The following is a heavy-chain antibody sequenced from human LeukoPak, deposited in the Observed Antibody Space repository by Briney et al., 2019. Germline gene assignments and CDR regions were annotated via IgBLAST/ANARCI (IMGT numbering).Heavy chain of an antibody. Sequence: TGGSLRLSCAASGFTFSSYSMNWVRQAPGKGLEWVSSISSSSSSYIYYADSVKGRFTISRDNAKNSLYLQMNSLRAEDTAVYYCAREGSIAAAGTGYYFDYWGQGTLVTVSS. J-gene: IGHJ4*02. CDR1: GFTFSSYS. CDR3: AREGSIAAAGTGYYFDY. CDR2: ISSSSSSYI. V-gene: IGHV3-21*01. D-gene: IGHD6-13*01.